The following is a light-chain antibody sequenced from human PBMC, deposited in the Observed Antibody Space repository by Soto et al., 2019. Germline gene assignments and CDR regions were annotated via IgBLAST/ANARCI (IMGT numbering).Light chain of an antibody. V-gene: IGLV2-14*03. Sequence: QSVLPQPASVSGSPGQSITISCTGTSSDVGGYNYVSWYQHHPGKAPKLMIFDVSNRPSGVSSRFSGSKSGNTASLTISGLQPEDEADYYCSSYTTSNTRQIVFGTGTKVTVL. CDR1: SSDVGGYNY. CDR3: SSYTTSNTRQIV. CDR2: DVS. J-gene: IGLJ1*01.